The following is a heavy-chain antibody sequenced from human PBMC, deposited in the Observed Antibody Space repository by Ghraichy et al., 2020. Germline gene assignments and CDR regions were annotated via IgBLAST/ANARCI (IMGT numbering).Heavy chain of an antibody. Sequence: ASVKVSCKASGYTFTSYGISWVRQAPGQGLEWMGWISAYNGNTNYAQKIQGRVTMTTDTSTSTAYMELRSLRSDDTAVYYCARTEGSSWYRGYYYYGMDVWGQGTTVTVSS. V-gene: IGHV1-18*01. CDR2: ISAYNGNT. CDR3: ARTEGSSWYRGYYYYGMDV. D-gene: IGHD6-13*01. CDR1: GYTFTSYG. J-gene: IGHJ6*02.